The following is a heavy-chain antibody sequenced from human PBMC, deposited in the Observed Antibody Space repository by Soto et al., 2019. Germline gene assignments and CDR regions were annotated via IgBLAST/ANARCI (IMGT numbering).Heavy chain of an antibody. CDR2: VSTSGRST. J-gene: IGHJ4*02. D-gene: IGHD2-15*01. CDR1: GLSVSDST. V-gene: IGHV3-64D*06. CDR3: VKQAHGLDGVAFDY. Sequence: HAGSIKLARASSGLSVSDSTVAGVRQIPGKGLEAISAVSTSGRSTYYADSVKDRFTISRDNSKNTLFLQMGSLRPEDTAIYYCVKQAHGLDGVAFDYWGQGTQVTVSS.